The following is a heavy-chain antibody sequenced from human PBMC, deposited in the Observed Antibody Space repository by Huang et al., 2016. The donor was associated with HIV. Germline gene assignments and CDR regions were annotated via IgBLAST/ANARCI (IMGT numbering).Heavy chain of an antibody. D-gene: IGHD5-18*01. CDR2: ISGYNGNT. Sequence: QVQLVQSGAEVKKPGASVKVSCKASGYTFSSFGISWVRQAPGQGLEWGGWISGYNGNTKFAQKFQGRLTMTTDTSTSTAYMELGSLRSDDTAVYYCARGGGIQLWLLGYYYMDVWGNGTTVTVSS. CDR1: GYTFSSFG. J-gene: IGHJ6*03. CDR3: ARGGGIQLWLLGYYYMDV. V-gene: IGHV1-18*01.